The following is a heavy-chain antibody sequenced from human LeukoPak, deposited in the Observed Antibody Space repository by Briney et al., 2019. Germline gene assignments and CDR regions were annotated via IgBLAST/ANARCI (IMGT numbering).Heavy chain of an antibody. Sequence: GGSLRLSCAASGFTFSSYAISWVRQAPGKGLEWVSAISGSGGSTYYADSVKGRFTISRDNSKNTLYLQMNSLRAEDTAVYYCAKDPYYYDSSGYLNYWGQGTLVTVSS. D-gene: IGHD3-22*01. CDR1: GFTFSSYA. CDR2: ISGSGGST. J-gene: IGHJ4*02. CDR3: AKDPYYYDSSGYLNY. V-gene: IGHV3-23*01.